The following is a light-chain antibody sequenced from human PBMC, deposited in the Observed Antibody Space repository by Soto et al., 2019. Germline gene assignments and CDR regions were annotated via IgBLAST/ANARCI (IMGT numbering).Light chain of an antibody. CDR1: QSVSSN. J-gene: IGKJ5*01. CDR2: DAS. Sequence: EIVMTQSPATLSVSPGEGATLSCRASQSVSSNLTWYQQKPGQAPRLLIYDASNRATGVPARFSGSGSGTDFTLTISSLEPEDFAVYYCQQRSSWPPTFGQGTRLEIK. V-gene: IGKV3-11*01. CDR3: QQRSSWPPT.